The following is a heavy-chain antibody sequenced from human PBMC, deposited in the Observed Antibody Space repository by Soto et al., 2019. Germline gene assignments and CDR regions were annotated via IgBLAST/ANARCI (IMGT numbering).Heavy chain of an antibody. CDR2: IYYSGST. V-gene: IGHV4-59*01. CDR1: GGSISSYY. Sequence: PSETLSLTCTVSGGSISSYYWSWIRQPPGKGLEWIGYIYYSGSTNYNPSLKSRVTISVDTSKNQFSLKLSSVTAADTAVYYCASSFHYYGDYYYCDFKDVWGQGTSVTVSS. D-gene: IGHD4-17*01. J-gene: IGHJ6*03. CDR3: ASSFHYYGDYYYCDFKDV.